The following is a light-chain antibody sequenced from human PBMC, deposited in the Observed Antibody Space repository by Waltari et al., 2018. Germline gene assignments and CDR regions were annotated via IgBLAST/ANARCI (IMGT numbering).Light chain of an antibody. CDR2: VNS. J-gene: IGLJ1*01. CDR1: SSNIGAGYD. V-gene: IGLV1-40*01. CDR3: QSYASSLSVYV. Sequence: QSVLTQPPSVSGAPGQRVTISCTGSSSNIGAGYDVHWYQQLPGPAAKPRIYVNSNRPSGVPDRFSGSKYGTSASLAITGLQAEYEADYYCQSYASSLSVYVFGTGTKATVL.